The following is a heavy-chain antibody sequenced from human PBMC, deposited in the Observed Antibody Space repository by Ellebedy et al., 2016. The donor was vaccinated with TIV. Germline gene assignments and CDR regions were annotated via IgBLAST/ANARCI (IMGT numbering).Heavy chain of an antibody. CDR2: FFYSGST. V-gene: IGHV4-30-4*01. CDR1: GGSVTSGDYY. Sequence: SETLSLXXTVSGGSVTSGDYYWTWLRQPPGKGLEWIGYFFYSGSTYHNPSLKSRASISVDTSKNHFSLRLSSVTAADTAVYYCARGHYYGSASSSLRDAFDVWGQGTRVTVSS. D-gene: IGHD3-10*01. CDR3: ARGHYYGSASSSLRDAFDV. J-gene: IGHJ3*01.